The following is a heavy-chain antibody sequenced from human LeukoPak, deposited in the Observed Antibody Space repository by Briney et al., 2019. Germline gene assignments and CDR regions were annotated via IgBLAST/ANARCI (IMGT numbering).Heavy chain of an antibody. CDR1: GFTFSSYW. CDR3: ARDPLRYCTDGVCYRGFDY. J-gene: IGHJ4*02. CDR2: INSDGSST. Sequence: GGSLRLSCAASGFTFSSYWMHWVRQAPGKGLVWVSRINSDGSSTSYADSVKGRFTISRDNAKNTLYLQMNSLRAEDTAVYYCARDPLRYCTDGVCYRGFDYWGQGTLVTVSS. V-gene: IGHV3-74*01. D-gene: IGHD2-8*01.